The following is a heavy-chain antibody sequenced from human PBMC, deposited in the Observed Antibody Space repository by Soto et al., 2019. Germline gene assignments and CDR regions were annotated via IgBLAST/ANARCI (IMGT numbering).Heavy chain of an antibody. Sequence: PGGSLRLSCSGSGFSFGDYAMGWVRQAPGKGLEWVAFIRSKTYSGTTEYAAPVKGRFTISRDDSKGIAYLDMNSLKSEDTAIYYCVREKGSSWFGGWFDPWGQGPLVTVSA. J-gene: IGHJ5*02. D-gene: IGHD3-10*01. CDR1: GFSFGDYA. CDR2: IRSKTYSGTT. V-gene: IGHV3-49*04. CDR3: VREKGSSWFGGWFDP.